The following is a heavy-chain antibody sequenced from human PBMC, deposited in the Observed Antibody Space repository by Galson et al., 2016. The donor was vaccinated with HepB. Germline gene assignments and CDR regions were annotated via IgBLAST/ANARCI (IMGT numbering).Heavy chain of an antibody. D-gene: IGHD3-3*01. CDR2: IIPLLGMT. V-gene: IGHV1-69*04. CDR3: ATTIFGVVISIDYHGLDV. Sequence: SVKVSCKASGGTFTNYAVSWVRQAPGQGLEWMGRIIPLLGMTNYAQKIQGRVTITADKSTSTAYMELSSLRSDDTAVYYCATTIFGVVISIDYHGLDVWGQGTTVTVSS. J-gene: IGHJ6*02. CDR1: GGTFTNYA.